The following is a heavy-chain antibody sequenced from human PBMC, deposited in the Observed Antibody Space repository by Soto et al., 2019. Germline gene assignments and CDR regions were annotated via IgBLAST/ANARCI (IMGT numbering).Heavy chain of an antibody. CDR1: SGSFSSSNW. V-gene: IGHV4-4*02. Sequence: QVQLQESGPGLVKPSGTLSLTCAVSSGSFSSSNWWSWVRQPPGKGLEWIGEIYLSGSTNYNPSLKSRVTISVDKSKNQFSLKLSSVTAADTAVYYCARVVAGTGQYYFDYWGQGTLVTVSS. CDR3: ARVVAGTGQYYFDY. CDR2: IYLSGST. D-gene: IGHD6-19*01. J-gene: IGHJ4*02.